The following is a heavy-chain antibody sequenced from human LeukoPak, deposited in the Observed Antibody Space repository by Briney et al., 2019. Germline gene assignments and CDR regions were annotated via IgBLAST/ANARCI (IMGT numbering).Heavy chain of an antibody. Sequence: GGSLRLSCTGSGFTFGDYALSWVRQAPGKGLGWVGFITSKAYGGTTEYAASVKGRFTISRDDSKSIAYLQMNSLRTEDTAVYYCTRDMIYTFHYWGQGTLVTVSS. CDR3: TRDMIYTFHY. J-gene: IGHJ4*02. D-gene: IGHD3-16*01. V-gene: IGHV3-49*04. CDR1: GFTFGDYA. CDR2: ITSKAYGGTT.